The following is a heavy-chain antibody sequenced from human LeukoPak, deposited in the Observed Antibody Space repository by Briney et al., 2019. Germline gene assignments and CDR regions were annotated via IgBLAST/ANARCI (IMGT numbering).Heavy chain of an antibody. V-gene: IGHV3-7*03. CDR2: INQDGNEK. D-gene: IGHD4-17*01. Sequence: GGSLRLSCAASGFTFSTYWMTWVRQAPGKGLEWVANINQDGNEKYYVDSGKGRFTISRDNAKNSLYLQMNSLRAEDTAVYYCARDMPYGDSIDYWGQGTLVTVSS. CDR1: GFTFSTYW. J-gene: IGHJ4*02. CDR3: ARDMPYGDSIDY.